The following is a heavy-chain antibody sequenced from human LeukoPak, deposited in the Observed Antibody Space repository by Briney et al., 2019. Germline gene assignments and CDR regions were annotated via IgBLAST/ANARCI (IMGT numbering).Heavy chain of an antibody. CDR2: IIPIFGTA. CDR1: GGTFSSYA. V-gene: IGHV1-69*13. Sequence: GASVKVSCKASGGTFSSYAISWVRQAPGQGLEWMGGIIPIFGTANYAQKFQGRVTITADESTSTAYMELSSLRSEDTAVYYCARDDSWGGGKYYYGPNWFDPWGQGTLVTVSS. CDR3: ARDDSWGGGKYYYGPNWFDP. J-gene: IGHJ5*02. D-gene: IGHD3-10*01.